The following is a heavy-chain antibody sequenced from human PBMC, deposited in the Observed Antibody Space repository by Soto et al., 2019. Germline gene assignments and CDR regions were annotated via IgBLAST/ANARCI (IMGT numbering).Heavy chain of an antibody. V-gene: IGHV4-59*01. Sequence: SETLSLTCTVSGGSISSYYWSWIRQPPGKGLEWIGYIYYSGSTNYNPSLKSRVTISVDTSKNQFSLKLSSVTAADTAVYYCARGQDYYDSSGSSWGFDYWGQGTLVTVSS. CDR2: IYYSGST. CDR3: ARGQDYYDSSGSSWGFDY. D-gene: IGHD3-22*01. J-gene: IGHJ4*02. CDR1: GGSISSYY.